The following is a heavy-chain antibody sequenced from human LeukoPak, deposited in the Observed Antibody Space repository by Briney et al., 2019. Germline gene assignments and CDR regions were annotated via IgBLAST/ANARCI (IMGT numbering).Heavy chain of an antibody. CDR1: GGPFSGHY. J-gene: IGHJ4*02. D-gene: IGHD2-2*01. CDR3: ATMRGYCSSPTCQDS. V-gene: IGHV4-34*01. CDR2: INHSGSA. Sequence: SETLSLTCAVYGGPFSGHYWRWIRQPPGKGLEWIGEINHSGSANYSPSLKSRVTLSVDTSKNQFSLKLSSVTAADTAMYYCATMRGYCSSPTCQDSWGQGTLVTVSS.